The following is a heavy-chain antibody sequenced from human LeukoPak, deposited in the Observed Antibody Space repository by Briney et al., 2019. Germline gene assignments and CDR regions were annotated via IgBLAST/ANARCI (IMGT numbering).Heavy chain of an antibody. CDR3: ASPYNVLLWFGEGGGYFDY. J-gene: IGHJ4*02. V-gene: IGHV1-69*13. D-gene: IGHD3-10*01. CDR2: IIPIFGTA. Sequence: ASVKVSCKASGGTFSSYAISWVRQAPGQGLEWMGGIIPIFGTANYAQKFQGRVTITADESTSTAYMELSSLRSEDTAVYYCASPYNVLLWFGEGGGYFDYWGQGTLVTVSS. CDR1: GGTFSSYA.